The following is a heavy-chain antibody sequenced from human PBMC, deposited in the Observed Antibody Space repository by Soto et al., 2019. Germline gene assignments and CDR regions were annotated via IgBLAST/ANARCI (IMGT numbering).Heavy chain of an antibody. CDR3: ARKSRATYYYEN. D-gene: IGHD1-1*01. J-gene: IGHJ4*02. V-gene: IGHV4-31*03. CDR2: VHYTGRT. Sequence: QVQLQESGPGLVEPSQTLSLTCTVSGDSMSGRDFDWTWIRQHPGKGLEWIGYVHYTGRTYYNPSLKSRITMSIDTSTNQFSLKLSFVTAADTALYYCARKSRATYYYENSGQGTLVPVSS. CDR1: GDSMSGRDFD.